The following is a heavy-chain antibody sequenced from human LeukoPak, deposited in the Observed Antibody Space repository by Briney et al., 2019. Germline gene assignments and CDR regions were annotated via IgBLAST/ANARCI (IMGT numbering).Heavy chain of an antibody. Sequence: ASVKVSCKASGYTFTSYGISWVRQTPGQGLEWMGWISAYNRNTNYAQKLQGRVTMTTDTSTSTAYMELRSLRSDDTAVYYCAREWSATVTTGITDYYFDYWGQGTLVIVSS. D-gene: IGHD4-17*01. CDR2: ISAYNRNT. V-gene: IGHV1-18*04. J-gene: IGHJ4*02. CDR1: GYTFTSYG. CDR3: AREWSATVTTGITDYYFDY.